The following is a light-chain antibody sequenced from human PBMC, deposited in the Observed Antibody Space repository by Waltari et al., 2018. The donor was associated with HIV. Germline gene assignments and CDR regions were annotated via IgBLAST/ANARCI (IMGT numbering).Light chain of an antibody. CDR3: QQASALPLT. Sequence: DILMTQSPASLSASLGDRVTMTCRSSHNIATYVHWYQQRPGKPPSLLIYSASTLHICVPSRFTGAGSGRLVTLTINRLQSEDFASYFCQQASALPLTFGGGTNV. CDR1: HNIATY. CDR2: SAS. J-gene: IGKJ4*01. V-gene: IGKV1-39*01.